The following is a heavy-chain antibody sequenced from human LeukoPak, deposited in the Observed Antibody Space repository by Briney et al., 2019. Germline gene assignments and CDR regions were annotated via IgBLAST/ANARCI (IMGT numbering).Heavy chain of an antibody. V-gene: IGHV4-61*02. J-gene: IGHJ4*02. Sequence: PSETLSLTPVVSVVSTCGGIYYCSCVRARPGKRLGCIVRIYTSGSTNYNPSLKSRVTISGDTSKNQFSLKLSSVTAADTAVYYCAGAYSPPQWSPFDYWGQGTLVTVSS. CDR1: VVSTCGGIYY. CDR3: AGAYSPPQWSPFDY. D-gene: IGHD6-13*01. CDR2: IYTSGST.